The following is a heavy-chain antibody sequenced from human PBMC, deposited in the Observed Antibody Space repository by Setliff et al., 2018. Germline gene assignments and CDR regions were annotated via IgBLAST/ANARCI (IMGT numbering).Heavy chain of an antibody. V-gene: IGHV1-2*02. CDR2: INPNSGGT. D-gene: IGHD3-22*01. CDR3: AREMAGDSSGYYCY. J-gene: IGHJ4*02. Sequence: ASVKVSCKTSGYAFTNYDINWVRQAPGQGLEWMGWINPNSGGTNYAQKFQGRVTMTRDTSISTAYMELGRLRSDDTAVYYCAREMAGDSSGYYCYWGQGTLVTVSS. CDR1: GYAFTNYD.